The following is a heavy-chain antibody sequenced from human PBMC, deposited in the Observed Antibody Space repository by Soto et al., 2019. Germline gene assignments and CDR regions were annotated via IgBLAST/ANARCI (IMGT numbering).Heavy chain of an antibody. D-gene: IGHD3-9*01. V-gene: IGHV3-30-3*01. J-gene: IGHJ4*02. CDR3: ARVEGVNYDILTGPDY. Sequence: QVQLVESGGGVVQPGRSLRLSCAASGFTFSSYAMHWVRQAPGKGLEWVAVISYNGSNKYYADSVKGRFTISRDNSKNTLYLEMNSLRAEDTAVYYCARVEGVNYDILTGPDYWGQGTLVTVSS. CDR1: GFTFSSYA. CDR2: ISYNGSNK.